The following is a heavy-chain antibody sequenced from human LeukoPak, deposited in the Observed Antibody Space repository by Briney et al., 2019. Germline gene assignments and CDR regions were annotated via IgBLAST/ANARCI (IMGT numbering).Heavy chain of an antibody. J-gene: IGHJ4*02. Sequence: PGGSLRLSCAASGFTFSSYAMSWVRQAPGKGLEWVSAISGSGGSTYYADSVKGRFTISRDNSKNRLYLQMNSLRAEDTAVYYCAKGRNTMIVWAPFDYWGQGTLVTVPS. CDR1: GFTFSSYA. D-gene: IGHD3-22*01. CDR2: ISGSGGST. CDR3: AKGRNTMIVWAPFDY. V-gene: IGHV3-23*01.